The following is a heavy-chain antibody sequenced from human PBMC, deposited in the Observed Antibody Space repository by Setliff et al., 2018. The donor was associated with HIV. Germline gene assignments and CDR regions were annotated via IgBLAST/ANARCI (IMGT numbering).Heavy chain of an antibody. CDR2: IYPNTGGT. CDR1: GYTFTDYY. Sequence: GASVKVSCKASGYTFTDYYKHWVRQAPGQGLEWMGWIYPNTGGTNYAQKFQGRVTMTRDTSISTAYMELSRLRSDDTAVYYCAKSLLVAGNDYWGQGTLVTVSS. CDR3: AKSLLVAGNDY. J-gene: IGHJ4*02. D-gene: IGHD2-8*02. V-gene: IGHV1-2*02.